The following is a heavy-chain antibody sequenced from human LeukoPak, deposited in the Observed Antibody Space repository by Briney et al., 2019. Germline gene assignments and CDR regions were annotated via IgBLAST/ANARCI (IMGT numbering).Heavy chain of an antibody. CDR2: IHQYGSER. V-gene: IGHV3-7*01. CDR3: AAGISVAGSSWFDP. CDR1: GFSFRTSW. Sequence: GGSLRLSCAASGFSFRTSWMNWVRQAPVKGLEWVANIHQYGSERYYVDSVKGRFTISRDNAKNSMYLQMNSLRAEDTAVYYCAAGISVAGSSWFDPWGQGTLVTVSS. D-gene: IGHD6-19*01. J-gene: IGHJ5*02.